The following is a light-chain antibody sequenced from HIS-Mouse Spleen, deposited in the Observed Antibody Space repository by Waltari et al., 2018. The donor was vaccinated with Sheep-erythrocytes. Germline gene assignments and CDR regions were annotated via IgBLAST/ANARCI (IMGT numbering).Light chain of an antibody. Sequence: DIQMPQSPSTLSASVGDRVTIACRASQRISSWLAWYQQKPGKAPKLLIYKASSFESGVPSRFSGSGSGTEFTLTISSLQPDDFATYYCQQYNSYSPVYTFGQGTKLEIK. CDR2: KAS. J-gene: IGKJ2*01. V-gene: IGKV1-5*03. CDR1: QRISSW. CDR3: QQYNSYSPVYT.